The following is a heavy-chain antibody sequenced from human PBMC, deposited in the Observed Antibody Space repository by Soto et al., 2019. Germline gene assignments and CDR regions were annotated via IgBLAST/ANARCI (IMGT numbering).Heavy chain of an antibody. CDR2: IYHSGST. J-gene: IGHJ4*02. V-gene: IGHV4-30-2*01. Sequence: PSETLSLTCAVSGGSISSGGYSWSWIRQPPGKGLEWIGYIYHSGSTYYNPSLKSRVTISVDRSKNQFSLKLSSVTAADTAVYYCARGQLGPHFDYWGQGTLVAVSS. CDR1: GGSISSGGYS. CDR3: ARGQLGPHFDY. D-gene: IGHD6-6*01.